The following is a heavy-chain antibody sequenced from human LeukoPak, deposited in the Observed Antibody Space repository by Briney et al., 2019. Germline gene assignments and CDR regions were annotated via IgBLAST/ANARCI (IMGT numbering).Heavy chain of an antibody. CDR2: LVPENYQT. CDR1: GESITELG. V-gene: IGHV1-24*01. D-gene: IGHD3-22*01. CDR3: ALASDYYDSSGYYLEI. J-gene: IGHJ3*02. Sequence: ASVKVSCKVSGESITELGMHWVRQSPGKGLEWMGGLVPENYQTIYAQDFQGRVTMTEDTSTVTEYMELSSLRSEDTAIYYCALASDYYDSSGYYLEIWGQGTLVTVSA.